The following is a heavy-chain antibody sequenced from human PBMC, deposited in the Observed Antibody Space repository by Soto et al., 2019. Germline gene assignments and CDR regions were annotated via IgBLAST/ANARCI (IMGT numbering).Heavy chain of an antibody. Sequence: HVQRQRWGAGLLKPTESLSLTCAIYGGSFNNYYWSWIRQPPGKGLEWIGEINHSGSTNYNPCLKSRVTISVDTSKNQLSLKLSSVTAADTAVYYCARGGSGYDWGQGTLVTVSS. D-gene: IGHD5-12*01. J-gene: IGHJ4*02. CDR3: ARGGSGYD. V-gene: IGHV4-34*01. CDR1: GGSFNNYY. CDR2: INHSGST.